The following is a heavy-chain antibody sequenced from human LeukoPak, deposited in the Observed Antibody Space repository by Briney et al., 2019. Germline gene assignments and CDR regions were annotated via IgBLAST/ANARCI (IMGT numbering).Heavy chain of an antibody. V-gene: IGHV3-30-3*01. CDR2: ISYDGSNK. Sequence: GGSLRLSCAASGFTFSSYAMHWAGQAPGKGLGGWAVISYDGSNKYYADSVKGRFTISGDNSKNTLYLQMNSLRAEDTAVYYCARVKGGYLNYFDYWGQGTLVTVSS. CDR1: GFTFSSYA. J-gene: IGHJ4*02. CDR3: ARVKGGYLNYFDY. D-gene: IGHD3-10*01.